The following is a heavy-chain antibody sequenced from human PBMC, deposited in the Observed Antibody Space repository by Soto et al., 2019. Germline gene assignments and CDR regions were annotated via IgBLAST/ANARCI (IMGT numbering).Heavy chain of an antibody. J-gene: IGHJ6*02. CDR1: GGSISSSSYY. D-gene: IGHD6-19*01. V-gene: IGHV4-39*01. Sequence: QLQLQESGPGLVKPSETLSLTCTVSGGSISSSSYYWGWLRQPPGKGLEWIGSIYYSGSTYYNTSLKSRVTIAVDTSKNQFSLKLRTVTAADTAVYYCATKTGGGWEDGMDVWGQGTTVTVSS. CDR2: IYYSGST. CDR3: ATKTGGGWEDGMDV.